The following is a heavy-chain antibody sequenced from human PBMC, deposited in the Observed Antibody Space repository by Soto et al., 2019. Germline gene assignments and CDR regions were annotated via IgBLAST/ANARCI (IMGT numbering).Heavy chain of an antibody. J-gene: IGHJ4*02. CDR1: GGSFSGYY. CDR2: VNHSGTT. V-gene: IGHV4-34*01. CDR3: ARGIGYCSSINCYSSRRLRFDS. Sequence: QVQLQQWGAGLLKPSETLSLTCAVYGGSFSGYYWTWIRQSPKKGLEWIGGVNHSGTTYYNPSLKTRVTISVHTPKNQFSLKMSSVTAADTAVYYCARGIGYCSSINCYSSRRLRFDSWGQGTLVTVSS. D-gene: IGHD2-2*01.